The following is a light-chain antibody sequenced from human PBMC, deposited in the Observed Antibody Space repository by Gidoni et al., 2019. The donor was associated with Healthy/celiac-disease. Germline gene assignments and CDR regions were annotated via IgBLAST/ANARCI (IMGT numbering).Light chain of an antibody. CDR3: QQRSNWPPFT. CDR1: QSVSSY. J-gene: IGKJ3*01. Sequence: EIVLTQSPATLSLSPGERATLSCRASQSVSSYLDWYQQKPGQAPMLLIYDASNRATGIPARFSGSGSGTDFTLTISSLEPEDFAVYYCQQRSNWPPFTFGPXTKVDIK. CDR2: DAS. V-gene: IGKV3-11*01.